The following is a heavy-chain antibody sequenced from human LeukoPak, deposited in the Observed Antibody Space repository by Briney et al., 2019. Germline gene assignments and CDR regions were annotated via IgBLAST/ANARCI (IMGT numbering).Heavy chain of an antibody. D-gene: IGHD7-27*01. J-gene: IGHJ4*02. CDR3: ARAPNGGLPGGF. Sequence: ASVKVSCKASGYTFTTYYIHWVRQAPGQGLEWMGIINPSGDSTRYAKKFQGRVTMTRDMSTNTVYMEVRSLRSEDTAVYYCARAPNGGLPGGFWGQGTLVTVSS. CDR2: INPSGDST. CDR1: GYTFTTYY. V-gene: IGHV1-46*01.